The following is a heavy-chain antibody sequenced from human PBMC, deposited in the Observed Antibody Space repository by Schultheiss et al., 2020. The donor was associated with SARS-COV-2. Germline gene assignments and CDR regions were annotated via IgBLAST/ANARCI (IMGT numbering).Heavy chain of an antibody. CDR1: GFTFSNAW. D-gene: IGHD6-19*01. V-gene: IGHV3-15*07. CDR2: IKSKTDGGTT. J-gene: IGHJ3*02. CDR3: ASTSIAVAGTGTYI. Sequence: GGSLRLSCAASGFTFSNAWMNWVRQAPGKGLEWVGRIKSKTDGGTTDYAAPVKGRFTISRDDSKNTLYLQMNSLKTEDTAVYYCASTSIAVAGTGTYIWGQGTMVTVSS.